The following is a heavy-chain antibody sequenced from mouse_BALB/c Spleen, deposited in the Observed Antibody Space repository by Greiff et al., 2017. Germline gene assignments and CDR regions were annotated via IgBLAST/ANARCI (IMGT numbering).Heavy chain of an antibody. Sequence: VKLMESGPSLVQPSQSLSITCTVSGFSLTSYGVHWVRQSPGKGLEWLGVIWRGGSTDYNAAFMSRLSITKDNSKSQVFFKMNSLQADDTAIYYCAKNRGDFRLYYAMDYWGQGTSVTVSS. D-gene: IGHD1-2*01. CDR1: GFSLTSYG. V-gene: IGHV2-5-1*01. J-gene: IGHJ4*01. CDR2: IWRGGST. CDR3: AKNRGDFRLYYAMDY.